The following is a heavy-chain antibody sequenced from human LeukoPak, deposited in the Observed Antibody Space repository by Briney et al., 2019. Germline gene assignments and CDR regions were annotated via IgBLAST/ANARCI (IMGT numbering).Heavy chain of an antibody. CDR1: GYTFTGYY. Sequence: ASVKVSCKASGYTFTGYYMHWVRQAPGQGLEWMGWINPNSGGTNYAQKFQGRVTMTRDTSISTAYMELSRLRSDDTAVYYCARDHRYFGWLFYEESWFDPWGQGTLVTVSS. J-gene: IGHJ5*02. D-gene: IGHD3-9*01. V-gene: IGHV1-2*02. CDR2: INPNSGGT. CDR3: ARDHRYFGWLFYEESWFDP.